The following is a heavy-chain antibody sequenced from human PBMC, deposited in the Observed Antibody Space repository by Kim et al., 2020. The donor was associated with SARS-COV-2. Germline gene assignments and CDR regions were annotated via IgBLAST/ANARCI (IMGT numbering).Heavy chain of an antibody. J-gene: IGHJ4*02. Sequence: GGSLRLSCAASGFTFSSYAMSWVRQAPGKGLEWVSAISGSGGSTYYADSVKGRFTISRDNSKNTLYLQMNSLRAEDTAVYYCAKPDCSSTSCYVSDYFDYWGQGTLVTVSS. CDR1: GFTFSSYA. CDR3: AKPDCSSTSCYVSDYFDY. CDR2: ISGSGGST. D-gene: IGHD2-2*01. V-gene: IGHV3-23*01.